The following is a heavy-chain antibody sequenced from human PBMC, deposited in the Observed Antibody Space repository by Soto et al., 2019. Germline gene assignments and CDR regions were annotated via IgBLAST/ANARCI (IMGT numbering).Heavy chain of an antibody. J-gene: IGHJ4*02. CDR3: ARDLGGWPDY. CDR1: GYTFTSYA. Sequence: QVQLVQSGAEVKKPGASVKVSCKASGYTFTSYAMHWVRQAPGQRLEWMGWINAGNGNTKYSQKFQGRVTITRDTSASTADMELSSLRSEDTAVYYCARDLGGWPDYWGQGTLGTVSS. D-gene: IGHD2-15*01. CDR2: INAGNGNT. V-gene: IGHV1-3*01.